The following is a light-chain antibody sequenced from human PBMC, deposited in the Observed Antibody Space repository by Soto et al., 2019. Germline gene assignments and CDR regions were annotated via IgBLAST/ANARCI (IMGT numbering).Light chain of an antibody. V-gene: IGKV1-39*01. CDR2: AAS. J-gene: IGKJ5*01. Sequence: DIQMTQSPSTLSASVGDRVTITCRASQRISSWLAWYQQKPGKAPKLLIYAASSLQSGVPARFSGSGSGTDFTLTISSLQPEDFVTYYCQQSYSTPITFGQGTRLEIK. CDR1: QRISSW. CDR3: QQSYSTPIT.